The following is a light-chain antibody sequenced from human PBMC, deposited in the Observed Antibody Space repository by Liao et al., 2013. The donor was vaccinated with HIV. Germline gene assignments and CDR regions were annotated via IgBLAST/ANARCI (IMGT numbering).Light chain of an antibody. CDR2: YDS. J-gene: IGLJ1*01. CDR1: NIGSKS. V-gene: IGLV3-21*01. Sequence: SYELTQPPSVSVAPGKTARITCGGNNIGSKSVHWYQQKPGQAPVLVISYDSDRPSGIPERFSGSKSGNTATLTISGTQTMDEADYYCQAWDTSTHVFGTGTKVTVL. CDR3: QAWDTSTHV.